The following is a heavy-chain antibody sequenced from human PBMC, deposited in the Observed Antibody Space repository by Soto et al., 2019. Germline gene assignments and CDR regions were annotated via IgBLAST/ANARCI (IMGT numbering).Heavy chain of an antibody. CDR3: ARLVYGDYGVDY. D-gene: IGHD4-17*01. J-gene: IGHJ4*02. Sequence: SETLSLTCTVSGGSISSGDYYWSWIRQPPGKGLEWIGYIYYSGSTYYNPSLKSRVTISVDTSKNQFSLKLSSVTAADTAVYYCARLVYGDYGVDYWGQGTLVTVS. V-gene: IGHV4-30-4*01. CDR2: IYYSGST. CDR1: GGSISSGDYY.